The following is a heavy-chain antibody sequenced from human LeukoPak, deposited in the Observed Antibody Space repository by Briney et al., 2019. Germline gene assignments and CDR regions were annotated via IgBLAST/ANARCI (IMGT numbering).Heavy chain of an antibody. J-gene: IGHJ3*02. V-gene: IGHV3-23*01. CDR3: AKGGRFLEWFLIGVFDI. CDR2: ISGSGGST. CDR1: GFTFSSYS. Sequence: GGSLRLSCAASGFTFSSYSMNWVRQAPGKGLEWVSAISGSGGSTYYADSVKGRFTISRDNSKNTLYLQMNSLRAEDTAVYYWAKGGRFLEWFLIGVFDIWGQGKMVTVFS. D-gene: IGHD3-3*01.